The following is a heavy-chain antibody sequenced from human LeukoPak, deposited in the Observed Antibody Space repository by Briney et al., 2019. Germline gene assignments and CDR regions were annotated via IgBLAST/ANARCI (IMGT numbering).Heavy chain of an antibody. Sequence: GGSLRLSCAASGFTFGSYSMNWVRQAPGKGLEWVSSISSSSSYIYYADSVKGRFTISRDNAKNSLYLQMNSLRAEDTAVYYCASELGDFDYWGQGTLVTVSS. J-gene: IGHJ4*02. V-gene: IGHV3-21*01. D-gene: IGHD5-24*01. CDR1: GFTFGSYS. CDR3: ASELGDFDY. CDR2: ISSSSSYI.